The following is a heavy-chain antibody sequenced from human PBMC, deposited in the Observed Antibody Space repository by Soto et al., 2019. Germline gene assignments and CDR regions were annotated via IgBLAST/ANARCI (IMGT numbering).Heavy chain of an antibody. CDR2: IKQDGSEK. Sequence: GGSLRLSCAASGFTFSRFWMNWVRQAPGKRLEWVANIKQDGSEKYYVDSVKGRFIISRDNAKNSLYLQMNSLRVEDTAVYYCARDTDDSSGYYYGRAFDYWGQGTLVTVSS. D-gene: IGHD3-22*01. J-gene: IGHJ4*02. V-gene: IGHV3-7*01. CDR1: GFTFSRFW. CDR3: ARDTDDSSGYYYGRAFDY.